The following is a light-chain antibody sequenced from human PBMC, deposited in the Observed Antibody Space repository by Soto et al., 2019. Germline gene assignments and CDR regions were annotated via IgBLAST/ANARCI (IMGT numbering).Light chain of an antibody. V-gene: IGKV3-11*01. CDR3: QQRSHWWT. Sequence: EIVLTQSPATLCLSPGERATLSCRASQSVSSYLAWYQQRPGQAPRLLIYDASNRATGIPARFSGSGSGTEFTLTISSLEPEDFAVYYCQQRSHWWTFGQGTKVDNK. CDR1: QSVSSY. J-gene: IGKJ1*01. CDR2: DAS.